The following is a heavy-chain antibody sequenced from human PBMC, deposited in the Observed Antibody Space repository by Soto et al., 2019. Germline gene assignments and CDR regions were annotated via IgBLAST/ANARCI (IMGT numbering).Heavy chain of an antibody. V-gene: IGHV3-30*18. CDR1: GFTFSSYG. Sequence: VQLVESGGGVVQPGRSLRLSCAASGFTFSSYGMHWVRQAPGKGLEWVAVISYDGSNKYYADSVKGRFTISRDNSKNTLYLQMNSLRAEDTAVYYCAKGHSPDYWGQGTLVTVSS. CDR2: ISYDGSNK. J-gene: IGHJ4*02. CDR3: AKGHSPDY.